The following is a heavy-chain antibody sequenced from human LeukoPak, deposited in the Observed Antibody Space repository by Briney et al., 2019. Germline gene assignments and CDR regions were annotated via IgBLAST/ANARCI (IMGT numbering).Heavy chain of an antibody. J-gene: IGHJ5*02. CDR3: ARGPVYCSSTSCGNPVGP. D-gene: IGHD2-2*01. CDR2: LYPGDSET. V-gene: IGHV5-51*01. CDR1: GYSLTSYW. Sequence: GESLKISCKGSGYSLTSYWLGWVRQMPVEGLEGMGILYPGDSETRYSPAFQGQVTISADKSISTAYLQWSSLKASDTAMYYCARGPVYCSSTSCGNPVGPWGQGTLVTVSS.